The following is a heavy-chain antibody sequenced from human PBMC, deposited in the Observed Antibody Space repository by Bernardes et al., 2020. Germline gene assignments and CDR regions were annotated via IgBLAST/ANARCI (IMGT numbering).Heavy chain of an antibody. V-gene: IGHV3-33*01. D-gene: IGHD6-13*01. CDR1: GFTFSSYG. Sequence: GGSLRLSCAASGFTFSSYGMHWVRQAPGKGLEWVAVIWYDGSNKYYADSVKGRFTISRDNSKNTLYLQMNSLRAEDTAVYYCAREDLVYSSSPTWRWLQFTFDYWGQGTLVTVSS. J-gene: IGHJ4*02. CDR2: IWYDGSNK. CDR3: AREDLVYSSSPTWRWLQFTFDY.